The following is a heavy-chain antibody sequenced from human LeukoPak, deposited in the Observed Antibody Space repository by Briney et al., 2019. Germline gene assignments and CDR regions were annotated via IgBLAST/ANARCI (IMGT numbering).Heavy chain of an antibody. Sequence: PGGSLRLSCAVSGFTLSRNWMGWVRQAPGKGLEWVANINPDGSETYYVDSVKGRFTISRDSSKDTLYLQMNSLRVEDTAVYYCAKIPRFYYDSTGDFDYWGQGTLVTVSA. CDR2: INPDGSET. D-gene: IGHD3-22*01. V-gene: IGHV3-7*03. CDR1: GFTLSRNW. CDR3: AKIPRFYYDSTGDFDY. J-gene: IGHJ4*02.